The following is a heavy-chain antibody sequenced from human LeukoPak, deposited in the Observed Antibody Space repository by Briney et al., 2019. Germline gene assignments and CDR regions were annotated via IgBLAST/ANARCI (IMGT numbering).Heavy chain of an antibody. V-gene: IGHV4-38-2*02. D-gene: IGHD7-27*01. CDR2: VYRSGTT. J-gene: IGHJ4*02. Sequence: KPSETLSLTCVVSGYFISSGYHWGWIRQPPGKGLEWIGSVYRSGTTYYDPSFKSRVTISVDTSKNQISLKVRSVTAADTAMYYCARENWVFDYWGQGILVTVSS. CDR1: GYFISSGYH. CDR3: ARENWVFDY.